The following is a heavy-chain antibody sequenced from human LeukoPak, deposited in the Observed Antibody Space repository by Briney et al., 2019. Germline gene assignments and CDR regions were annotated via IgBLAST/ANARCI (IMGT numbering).Heavy chain of an antibody. CDR2: IYNNETT. Sequence: SETLSLTCTVSGGSITSYYWSWIRQPAGKGLEWLGRIYNNETTDFNPSLKSRISMSVDTSKNQVSLKMTSVTAADTAVYYCARDRSHSGGYSSMDWLDPWGQGTLVIVSS. CDR3: ARDRSHSGGYSSMDWLDP. J-gene: IGHJ5*02. CDR1: GGSITSYY. D-gene: IGHD3-10*01. V-gene: IGHV4-4*07.